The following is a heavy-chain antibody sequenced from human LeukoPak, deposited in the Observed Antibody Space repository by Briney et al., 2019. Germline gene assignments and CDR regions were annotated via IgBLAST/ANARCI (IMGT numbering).Heavy chain of an antibody. CDR1: GDSISSSYW. J-gene: IGHJ3*02. CDR2: IYHSGST. Sequence: PSGTLSLTCGVSGDSISSSYWWSWVRPTPGKGLEWIGEIYHSGSTNYNPSLKSRVTISMDKSKNQFSLNLSSVTAADTAVYYCARELGNAFDKWGQGTKVIVSS. V-gene: IGHV4-4*02. CDR3: ARELGNAFDK. D-gene: IGHD6-13*01.